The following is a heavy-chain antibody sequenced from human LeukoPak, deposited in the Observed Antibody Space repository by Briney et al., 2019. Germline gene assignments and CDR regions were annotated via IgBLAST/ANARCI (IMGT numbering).Heavy chain of an antibody. V-gene: IGHV4-39*07. J-gene: IGHJ4*02. CDR3: ARDDYGDYGGSFDY. CDR1: GGSISSSSYY. D-gene: IGHD4-17*01. CDR2: IYYSGST. Sequence: SETLSLTCTVSGGSISSSSYYWGWIRQPPGKGLEWIGSIYYSGSTYYNPSLKSRVTISVDTSKNQFSLKLSSVTAADTAVYYCARDDYGDYGGSFDYWGQGTLVTVSS.